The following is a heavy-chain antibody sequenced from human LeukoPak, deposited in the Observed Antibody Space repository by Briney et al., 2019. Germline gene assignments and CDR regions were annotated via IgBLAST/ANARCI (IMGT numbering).Heavy chain of an antibody. J-gene: IGHJ5*02. D-gene: IGHD3-10*01. CDR3: ARDKPYYYGSGRDKISNWFDP. Sequence: GGSLRLSCAASGFTFARHAMTWVRQAPGKGLEWVSSISSSSSYIYYADSVKGRFTISRDNAKNSLYLQMSSLRAEDTAVYYCARDKPYYYGSGRDKISNWFDPWGQGTLVTVSS. CDR2: ISSSSSYI. V-gene: IGHV3-21*01. CDR1: GFTFARHA.